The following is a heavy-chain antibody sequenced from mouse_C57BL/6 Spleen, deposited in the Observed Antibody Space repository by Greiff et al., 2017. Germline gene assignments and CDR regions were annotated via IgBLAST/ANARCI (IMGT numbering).Heavy chain of an antibody. CDR2: ISSGSSTL. Sequence: EVKLVESGGGLVKPGGSLKLSCAASGFTFSDSGMHWVRQAPEKGLEWVAYISSGSSTLYYADTVKGRFTISRDHAKNTLFLQMPSLRSEDTAMYYCASSLYYYAMDYGGQGTSVTVAS. J-gene: IGHJ4*01. CDR3: ASSLYYYAMDY. CDR1: GFTFSDSG. V-gene: IGHV5-17*01.